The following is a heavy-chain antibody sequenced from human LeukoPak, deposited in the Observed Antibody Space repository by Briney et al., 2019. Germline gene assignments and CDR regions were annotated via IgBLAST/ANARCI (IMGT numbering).Heavy chain of an antibody. CDR3: ASLGYDMEFDY. CDR2: IYTSGST. V-gene: IGHV4-38-2*02. CDR1: GYSISSGYY. J-gene: IGHJ4*02. Sequence: SETLSLTCTVSGYSISSGYYWGWIRQPPGKGLEWIGRIYTSGSTNYNPSLKSRVTISVDTSKNQFSLKLSSVTAADTAVYYCASLGYDMEFDYWGQGTLVTVSS. D-gene: IGHD2-15*01.